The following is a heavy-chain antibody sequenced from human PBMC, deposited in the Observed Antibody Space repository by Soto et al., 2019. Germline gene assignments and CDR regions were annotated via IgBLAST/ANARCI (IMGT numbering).Heavy chain of an antibody. CDR1: GFTFSSYW. CDR3: ASRPPRYCSGGSCYPTLY. J-gene: IGHJ4*02. D-gene: IGHD2-15*01. V-gene: IGHV3-7*01. Sequence: EVQLVESGGGLVQPGGSLRLSCAASGFTFSSYWISWVRQAPGKGLEWVANIKQDGSEKYYVDSVKGRFTISRDNAKNSLYLQMNSLRAEDTAVYYCASRPPRYCSGGSCYPTLYWGQGTLVTVSS. CDR2: IKQDGSEK.